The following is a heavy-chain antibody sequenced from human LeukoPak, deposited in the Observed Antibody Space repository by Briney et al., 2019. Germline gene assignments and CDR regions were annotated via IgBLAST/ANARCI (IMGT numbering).Heavy chain of an antibody. J-gene: IGHJ4*02. CDR1: GGSITSYY. CDR2: INHFGST. CDR3: ARGYRAPQTFYSYHYFDY. Sequence: SETLSLTCTVSGGSITSYYWNWIRQPPGKGLEWIGEINHFGSTNYNPSLKSRVTISGDTSKKQFSLKVNSLTAADTAVYYCARGYRAPQTFYSYHYFDYWAQGALVTVSS. D-gene: IGHD5-18*01. V-gene: IGHV4-34*01.